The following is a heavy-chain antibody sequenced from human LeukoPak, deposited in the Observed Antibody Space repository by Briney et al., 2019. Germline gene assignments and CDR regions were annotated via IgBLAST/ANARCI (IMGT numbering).Heavy chain of an antibody. V-gene: IGHV3-30*04. D-gene: IGHD3-16*01. CDR2: VSFDGAHK. J-gene: IGHJ4*02. Sequence: ERSLRLSCAASGFTSRHYAVHWVRQAPGRGLEWVAVVSFDGAHKYYAESVKGRFTISKDNSNNTLFLQMDSLRLEDTALYYCVRARAGGLDYWGQGTLVTVSS. CDR3: VRARAGGLDY. CDR1: GFTSRHYA.